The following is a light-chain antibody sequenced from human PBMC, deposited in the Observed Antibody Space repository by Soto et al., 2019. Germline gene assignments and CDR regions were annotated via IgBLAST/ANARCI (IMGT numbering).Light chain of an antibody. CDR2: DAS. V-gene: IGKV3-11*01. J-gene: IGKJ1*01. Sequence: EIVLTQSPATLSLSPGERATLSCRASQSVSSYLAWYQQKPGQTPRLLIYDASNRATGIPARFSGSGSGTDFTLSISSLEPGDFAVYYCQQRSNWPRTFGQGTTVEIK. CDR1: QSVSSY. CDR3: QQRSNWPRT.